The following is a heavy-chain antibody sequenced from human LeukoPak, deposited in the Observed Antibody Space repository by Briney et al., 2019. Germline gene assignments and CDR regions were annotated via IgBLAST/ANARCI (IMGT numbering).Heavy chain of an antibody. CDR3: ANDLRVIVVMYYMDV. J-gene: IGHJ6*03. D-gene: IGHD2-2*01. Sequence: PGGSLRLSCAASGFTFSNYAMSWVRQAPGKGLEWVSAISGSGGSTYYADSVKGRFTISRDNSKNTLSLQMNSLRAGDTAVYYCANDLRVIVVMYYMDVWGKGTTVTVSS. CDR2: ISGSGGST. V-gene: IGHV3-23*01. CDR1: GFTFSNYA.